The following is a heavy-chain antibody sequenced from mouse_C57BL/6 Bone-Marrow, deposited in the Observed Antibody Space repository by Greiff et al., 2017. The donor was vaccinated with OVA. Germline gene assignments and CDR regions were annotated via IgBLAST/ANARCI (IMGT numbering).Heavy chain of an antibody. CDR3: ATGDYYGSYWYFDV. J-gene: IGHJ1*03. CDR2: INPSNGGT. CDR1: GYTFTDYY. Sequence: VQLQQSGPVLVKPGASVKMSCKASGYTFTDYYMNWVKQSHGKSLEWIGVINPSNGGTSYNQKFKGKATFTVDKSSSTAYMELNSLTSEDSAVYYCATGDYYGSYWYFDVWGTGTTVTVSS. V-gene: IGHV1-19*01. D-gene: IGHD1-1*01.